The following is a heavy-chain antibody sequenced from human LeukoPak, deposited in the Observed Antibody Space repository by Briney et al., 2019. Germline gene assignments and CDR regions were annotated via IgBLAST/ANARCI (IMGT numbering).Heavy chain of an antibody. CDR1: GFTFSNYW. D-gene: IGHD3-10*01. J-gene: IGHJ4*02. CDR3: AKETASDFGGAVDY. V-gene: IGHV3-23*01. Sequence: GGSLRLSCAASGFTFSNYWMSWVRQAPGKGLEWVSGISGSGGSTYYADSVKGRFTISRDNSKNTLYLQINSLRAEDTAVYYCAKETASDFGGAVDYRGQGTLVTVSS. CDR2: ISGSGGST.